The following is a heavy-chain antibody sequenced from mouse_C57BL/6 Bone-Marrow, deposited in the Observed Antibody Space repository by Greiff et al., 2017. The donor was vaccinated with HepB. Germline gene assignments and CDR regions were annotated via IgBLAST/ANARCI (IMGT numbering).Heavy chain of an antibody. J-gene: IGHJ4*01. CDR3: ARAIYYGYAMDY. V-gene: IGHV7-1*01. CDR2: SRNKANDYTT. Sequence: DVKLVESGGGLVQSGRSLRLSCATSGFTFSDFYMEWVRQAPGKGLEWIAASRNKANDYTTEYSASVKGRFIVSRDTSQSILYLQMNALRAEDTAIYYYARAIYYGYAMDYWGQGTSGTVSS. CDR1: GFTFSDFY. D-gene: IGHD2-1*01.